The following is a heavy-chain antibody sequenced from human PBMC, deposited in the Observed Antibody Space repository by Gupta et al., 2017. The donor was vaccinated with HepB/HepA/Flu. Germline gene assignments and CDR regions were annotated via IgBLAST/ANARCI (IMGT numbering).Heavy chain of an antibody. J-gene: IGHJ4*02. Sequence: QVQLVQSGAEVKKPGASVKVSCKASGYTFTSYGISWVRQAPGQGLEWMGWISAYNGNTNYAQKLQGRVTMTTDTSTSTAYMELRSLRSDDTAVYYCARGLPAAAAGDDNIEYYFDYWGQGTLVTVSS. V-gene: IGHV1-18*01. D-gene: IGHD6-13*01. CDR3: ARGLPAAAAGDDNIEYYFDY. CDR2: ISAYNGNT. CDR1: GYTFTSYG.